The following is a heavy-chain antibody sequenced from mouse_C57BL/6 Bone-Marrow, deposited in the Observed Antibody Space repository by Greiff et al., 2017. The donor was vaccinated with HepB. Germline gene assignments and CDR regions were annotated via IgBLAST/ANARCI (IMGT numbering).Heavy chain of an antibody. D-gene: IGHD1-1*02. CDR1: GFTFSSYG. V-gene: IGHV5-6*01. CDR2: ISSGGSYT. Sequence: EVQLVESGGDLVKPGGSLKLSCAASGFTFSSYGMSWVRQTPDKRLEWVATISSGGSYTYYPDSVKGRFTISRDNAKNTLYLQMSSLKSEDTAMYYCARHLGGYYAMDYWGQGTSVTGSS. CDR3: ARHLGGYYAMDY. J-gene: IGHJ4*01.